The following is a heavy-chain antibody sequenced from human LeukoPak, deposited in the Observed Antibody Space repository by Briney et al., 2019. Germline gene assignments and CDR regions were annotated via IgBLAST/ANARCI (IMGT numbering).Heavy chain of an antibody. D-gene: IGHD3-22*01. J-gene: IGHJ3*02. CDR1: GYSISSGYY. V-gene: IGHV4-38-2*02. CDR2: IYHSGST. Sequence: SETLSLTCTVPGYSISSGYYWGWIRQPPGKGLEWIGSIYHSGSTYYNPSLKCRVTISVDTSKNQFSLKLSSVTAADTAVYYCARVPYYYDSSGPVLDAFDIWGQGTMVTVSS. CDR3: ARVPYYYDSSGPVLDAFDI.